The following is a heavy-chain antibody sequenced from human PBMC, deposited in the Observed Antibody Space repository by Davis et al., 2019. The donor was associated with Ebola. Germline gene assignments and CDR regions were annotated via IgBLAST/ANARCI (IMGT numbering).Heavy chain of an antibody. J-gene: IGHJ6*02. CDR1: GGTFSDYA. D-gene: IGHD6-19*01. Sequence: SVKVSCKASGGTFSDYAFSWVRQAPGQGFEWMGGIIPIFGTPNYAGKFRGRVTITADESRSILYMEVNSLTYDDTADYYCARSGGWLAEASNFFFFRMDVWGQGTTVIVS. CDR3: ARSGGWLAEASNFFFFRMDV. V-gene: IGHV1-69*13. CDR2: IIPIFGTP.